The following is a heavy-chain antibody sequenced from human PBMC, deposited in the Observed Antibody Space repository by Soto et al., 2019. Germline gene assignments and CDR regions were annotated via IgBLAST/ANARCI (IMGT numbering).Heavy chain of an antibody. Sequence: PSETLSLTCAVYGGSFSGYYWSWIRQPPGKGLEWIGEINHSGSTNYNPSLKSRVTISVDTSKNQFSLKLSSVTAADTAVYYCARGRSSSCNWFDPWGQGTLVTVSS. V-gene: IGHV4-34*01. CDR3: ARGRSSSCNWFDP. D-gene: IGHD6-13*01. CDR1: GGSFSGYY. CDR2: INHSGST. J-gene: IGHJ5*02.